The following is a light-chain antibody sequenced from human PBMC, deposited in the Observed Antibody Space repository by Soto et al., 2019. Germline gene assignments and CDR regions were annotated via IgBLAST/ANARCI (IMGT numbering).Light chain of an antibody. CDR3: QQSYNSPPT. J-gene: IGKJ1*01. Sequence: DIHMTQSPSSLSASVGYTVTITCRASENIRSYLNWYLHKKGNAPKLLIYAASTLQSGVPPRLSGSGYGTHFTLTISNLQTEDCETYLCQQSYNSPPTFGQGTKVDIK. CDR2: AAS. V-gene: IGKV1-39*01. CDR1: ENIRSY.